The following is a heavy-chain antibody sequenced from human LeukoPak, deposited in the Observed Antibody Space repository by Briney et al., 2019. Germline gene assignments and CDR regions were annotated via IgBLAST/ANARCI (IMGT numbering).Heavy chain of an antibody. V-gene: IGHV1-18*01. J-gene: IGHJ3*02. CDR2: ISAYNGNT. D-gene: IGHD2-2*01. Sequence: ASVKVSCKASGYTFTSYGISWVRQAPGQGLEWMGWISAYNGNTNYAQKLQGRVTTTTDTSTSTAYMELRSLRSDDTAVYYCAREVFTKPAFDIWGQGTMVTVSS. CDR1: GYTFTSYG. CDR3: AREVFTKPAFDI.